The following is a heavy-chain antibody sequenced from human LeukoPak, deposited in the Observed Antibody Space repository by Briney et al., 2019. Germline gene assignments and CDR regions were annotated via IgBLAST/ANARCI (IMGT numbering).Heavy chain of an antibody. CDR2: INWNGGST. CDR3: ARASDYYGSGRVVAYYFDY. D-gene: IGHD3-10*01. V-gene: IGHV3-20*04. CDR1: GFTFDDYG. Sequence: GGSLRLSCAASGFTFDDYGMSWVRQAPGKGLELVSGINWNGGSTGYADSAKGRFTISRDNAKNSLYLQMNSLRAEDTALYYCARASDYYGSGRVVAYYFDYWGQGTLVTVSS. J-gene: IGHJ4*02.